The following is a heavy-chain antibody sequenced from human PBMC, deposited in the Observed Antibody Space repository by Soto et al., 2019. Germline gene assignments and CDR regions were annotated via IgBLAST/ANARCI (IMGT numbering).Heavy chain of an antibody. D-gene: IGHD3-3*01. CDR3: AKGTDFWSGLDFDY. CDR2: ISYDGSNK. CDR1: GFTFSSYG. V-gene: IGHV3-30*18. Sequence: QVQLVESGGGVVQPGRSLRLSCAASGFTFSSYGMHWVRQAPGKGLEWMAVISYDGSNKYYADSVKGRFTISRDNSKNTLYLQMNSLRAEDTAVYYCAKGTDFWSGLDFDYWGQGTLVTVSS. J-gene: IGHJ4*02.